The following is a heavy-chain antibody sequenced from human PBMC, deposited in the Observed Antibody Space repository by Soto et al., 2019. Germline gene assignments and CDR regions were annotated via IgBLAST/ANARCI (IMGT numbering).Heavy chain of an antibody. J-gene: IGHJ4*02. CDR2: IYHSGST. CDR3: AAGGGLPRYY. D-gene: IGHD5-12*01. V-gene: IGHV4-30-2*01. Sequence: QLQLQESGSGLVKPSQTLSLTCAVSGGSISSGGYSWSWIRQPPGEGLEWIGYIYHSGSTYYNPSLKSRVTISVDRSNNQFSLKLSSVTAADTAMYYCAAGGGLPRYYWGQGTLVTVSS. CDR1: GGSISSGGYS.